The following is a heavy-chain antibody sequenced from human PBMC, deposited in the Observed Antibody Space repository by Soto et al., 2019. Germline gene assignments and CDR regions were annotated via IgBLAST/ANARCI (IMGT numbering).Heavy chain of an antibody. V-gene: IGHV1-18*01. J-gene: IGHJ4*02. CDR1: GFNFFNYG. D-gene: IGHD1-26*01. CDR3: ARTSSTANFEG. Sequence: QVQLVQCGAEVKKPGASVKVSCKTSGFNFFNYGYTWVRQAPGQGLEWVGCIRAFSGRKDYAPKFQGRVTLTADTSTSTAYMELGSLTSDDTAVYYCARTSSTANFEGWGQGTLVTVSS. CDR2: IRAFSGRK.